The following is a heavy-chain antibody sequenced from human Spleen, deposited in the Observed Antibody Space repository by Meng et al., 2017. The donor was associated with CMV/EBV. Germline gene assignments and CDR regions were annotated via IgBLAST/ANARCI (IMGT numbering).Heavy chain of an antibody. Sequence: GESLKISCAAFGFTFSSYRLNWVRQAPGKGLEWVSYISSSSSYIYYADSLKGRFTISRDNAKNSLYLQMHSLRAEDTAVYYCARALHYYGSGTLDSWGQGTLVTVSS. V-gene: IGHV3-21*05. CDR2: ISSSSSYI. CDR1: GFTFSSYR. J-gene: IGHJ4*02. CDR3: ARALHYYGSGTLDS. D-gene: IGHD3-10*01.